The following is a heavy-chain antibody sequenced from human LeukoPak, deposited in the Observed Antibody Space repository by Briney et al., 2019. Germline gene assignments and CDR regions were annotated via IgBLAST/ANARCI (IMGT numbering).Heavy chain of an antibody. Sequence: SETLSLTCTVSGGSISSSSYYWGWIRQPPGKGLEWIGSIYYSGSTYYNPSLKSRVTISVNTSKNQFSLKLSSVAAADTAVYYCARHEYSSSWYSAWGQGTLVTVSS. V-gene: IGHV4-39*01. D-gene: IGHD6-13*01. J-gene: IGHJ5*02. CDR2: IYYSGST. CDR1: GGSISSSSYY. CDR3: ARHEYSSSWYSA.